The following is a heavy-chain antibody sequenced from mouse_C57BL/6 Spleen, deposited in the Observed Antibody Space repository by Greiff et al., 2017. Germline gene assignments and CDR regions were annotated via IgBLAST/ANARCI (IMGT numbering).Heavy chain of an antibody. J-gene: IGHJ4*01. Sequence: VQLQQPGAELVKPGASVKLSCKASGYTFTSYWMQWVKQRPGQGLEWIGEIDPSDSYTNYNQKFKGKATLTVDTSSSTAYMQLSSLTSEDSAVYYCARGAHYAMDYWGQGTSGTVSS. CDR1: GYTFTSYW. CDR2: IDPSDSYT. CDR3: ARGAHYAMDY. V-gene: IGHV1-50*01.